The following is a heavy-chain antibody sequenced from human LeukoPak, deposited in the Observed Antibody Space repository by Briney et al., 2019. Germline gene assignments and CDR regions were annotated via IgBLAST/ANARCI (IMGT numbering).Heavy chain of an antibody. J-gene: IGHJ4*02. D-gene: IGHD2-2*01. CDR2: ISSSSSTI. CDR3: ARVAKVCSSTSCLFDY. V-gene: IGHV3-48*01. CDR1: GFTFSSYS. Sequence: GGSLRLSRAASGFTFSSYSMTWVRQAPGKGLEWVSYISSSSSTIYYADSVKGRFTISRDNAKNSLYLQMNSLRAEDTAVYYCARVAKVCSSTSCLFDYWGQGTLVTVSS.